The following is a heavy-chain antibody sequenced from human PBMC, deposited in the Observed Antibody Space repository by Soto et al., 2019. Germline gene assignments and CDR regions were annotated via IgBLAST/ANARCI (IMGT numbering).Heavy chain of an antibody. Sequence: PSETLSLTCTVSCASISSGNYYGSWIRQPPGKGLEWIGYIYSSGTTYYNPSLESRVTISVDTSKNQFTLKVRSMTAADTALHYCARGGTYLDCCGQATLVT. V-gene: IGHV4-30-4*01. CDR2: IYSSGTT. J-gene: IGHJ4*02. CDR3: ARGGTYLDC. CDR1: CASISSGNYY. D-gene: IGHD1-26*01.